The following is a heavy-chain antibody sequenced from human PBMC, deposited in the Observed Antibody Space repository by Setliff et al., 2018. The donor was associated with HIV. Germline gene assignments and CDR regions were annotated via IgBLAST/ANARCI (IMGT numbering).Heavy chain of an antibody. CDR1: GDSIGTYS. CDR3: ARESLAVGTRWFDP. CDR2: IYGSGST. J-gene: IGHJ5*02. D-gene: IGHD6-13*01. V-gene: IGHV4-59*12. Sequence: SETLSLTCAVSGDSIGTYSWHWLRQPPGKGLEWIGYIYGSGSTGYNPSLTSRVTMSTDTPNNQFSLKLESMTAADTAIYYCARESLAVGTRWFDPWGQGTLVTVSS.